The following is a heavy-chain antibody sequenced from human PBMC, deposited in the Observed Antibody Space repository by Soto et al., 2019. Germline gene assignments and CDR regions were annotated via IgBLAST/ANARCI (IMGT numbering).Heavy chain of an antibody. CDR1: GVSFSNYW. CDR3: ARDLFDY. Sequence: PGGSVRLSCAASGVSFSNYWMNWVRQAPGKGLEWVANINEDGSEKYYVDSAKGRFTISRDNAKNSLYLQMSSLRAEDTAVYYCARDLFDYWGQGTLVTVSS. J-gene: IGHJ4*02. V-gene: IGHV3-7*01. CDR2: INEDGSEK.